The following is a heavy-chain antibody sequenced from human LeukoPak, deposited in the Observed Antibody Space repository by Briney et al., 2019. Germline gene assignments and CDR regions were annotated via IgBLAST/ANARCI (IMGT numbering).Heavy chain of an antibody. CDR2: IKADGGEK. V-gene: IGHV3-7*01. D-gene: IGHD6-19*01. J-gene: IGHJ4*02. CDR1: EFIFPMYW. CDR3: AKVRWDNSGWYYLDY. Sequence: GGSLRLSCAASEFIFPMYWMSWFRQTPGKGLEWVAKIKADGGEKDHVASVKGRFTISRDNAKNSLYLQMNGLRAEDTAVYYCAKVRWDNSGWYYLDYWGQGTLVTVSS.